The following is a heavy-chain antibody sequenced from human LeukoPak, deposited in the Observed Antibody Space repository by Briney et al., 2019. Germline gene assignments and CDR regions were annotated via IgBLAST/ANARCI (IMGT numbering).Heavy chain of an antibody. CDR2: ISYDGSNK. J-gene: IGHJ4*02. V-gene: IGHV3-30*19. D-gene: IGHD2-2*01. Sequence: GGSLRLSCAASGFTFSSYGMHWVRQAPGKGLEWVAVISYDGSNKYYADSVKGRFTISRDNSKNTLYLQMNSLRAEDTAVYYCARSPEVVPAAITFFDYWGQGTLVTVSS. CDR1: GFTFSSYG. CDR3: ARSPEVVPAAITFFDY.